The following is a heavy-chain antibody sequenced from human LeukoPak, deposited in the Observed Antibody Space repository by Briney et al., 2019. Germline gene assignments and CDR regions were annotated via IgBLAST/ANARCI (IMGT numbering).Heavy chain of an antibody. CDR1: GGSIRSYY. CDR2: IYYSGST. Sequence: SDTLSLTCTVSGGSIRSYYWSWIRQPPGKGLEWSGNIYYSGSTNYNPSLKSRVTISVDTSRNQFSLKLSSVTAADTAVYYCARRRGRGYDLPSKYYFDYWGQGTLVTVSS. D-gene: IGHD5-12*01. CDR3: ARRRGRGYDLPSKYYFDY. J-gene: IGHJ4*02. V-gene: IGHV4-59*08.